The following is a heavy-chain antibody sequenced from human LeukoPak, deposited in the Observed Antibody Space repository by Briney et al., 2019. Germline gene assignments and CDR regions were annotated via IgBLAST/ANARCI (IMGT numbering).Heavy chain of an antibody. D-gene: IGHD3-10*01. J-gene: IGHJ5*02. Sequence: SETLSLTCTVSGGSISSFYWSWIRQPPGKGLEWNGYIYYTGNTNYNPSLTSRVTISLDTSKSQFSLRLSSVTAADTAVYYCARSYSSGSYYSPFDPWGQGALVTVSS. CDR3: ARSYSSGSYYSPFDP. CDR2: IYYTGNT. CDR1: GGSISSFY. V-gene: IGHV4-59*01.